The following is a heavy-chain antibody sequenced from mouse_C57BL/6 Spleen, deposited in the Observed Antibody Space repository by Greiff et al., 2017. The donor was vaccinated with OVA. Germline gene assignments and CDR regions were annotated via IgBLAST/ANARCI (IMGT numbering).Heavy chain of an antibody. CDR3: AREDIYYDYALAY. CDR2: ISSGSSTI. Sequence: EVQLQESGGGLVKPGGSLKLSCAASGFTFSDYGMHWVRQAPEQGLEWVAYISSGSSTIYYADTVKGRFTISRDNAKNTLCLQMTSLRSEDTAMYYCAREDIYYDYALAYWGQGTLVTVSA. V-gene: IGHV5-17*01. D-gene: IGHD2-4*01. CDR1: GFTFSDYG. J-gene: IGHJ3*01.